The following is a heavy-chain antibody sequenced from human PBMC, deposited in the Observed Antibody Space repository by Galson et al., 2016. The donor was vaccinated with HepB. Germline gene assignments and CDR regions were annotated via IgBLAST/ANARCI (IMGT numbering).Heavy chain of an antibody. CDR2: ISMKGDRT. CDR1: GFIFKSYD. D-gene: IGHD2-21*02. J-gene: IGHJ5*02. V-gene: IGHV3-64D*09. CDR3: VKDPTAT. Sequence: SLRLSCAVAGFIFKSYDMYWVRQAAGKGLEYVSVISMKGDRTYYIDSVKGRFTISRDNSKNMLFLQMTSLRPEDTGIYYCVKDPTATWGQGTLVTVSS.